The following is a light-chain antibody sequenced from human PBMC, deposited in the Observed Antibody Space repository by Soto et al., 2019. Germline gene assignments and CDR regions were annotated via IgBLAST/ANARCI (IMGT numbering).Light chain of an antibody. CDR1: TSDVGAYNY. CDR3: SSYTSSSTLV. J-gene: IGLJ3*02. V-gene: IGLV2-14*03. CDR2: DVT. Sequence: QSALTQPASVSGSLGQSITISCTGTTSDVGAYNYVSWYQQHPGKAPQLVIYDVTNRPSGVSNRFSGSKSANTASLTISGLQAEDEAYYYCSSYTSSSTLVFGGGTQLTVL.